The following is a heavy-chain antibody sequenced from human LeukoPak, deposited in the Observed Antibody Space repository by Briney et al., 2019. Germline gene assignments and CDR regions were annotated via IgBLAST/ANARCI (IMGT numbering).Heavy chain of an antibody. Sequence: GGSLRLSCVASGVTLSNYAMSWARQAPGKGLEWVSYIHKSDNTISYADSVKGRFTTSRDNTKNSLYLQMDSLRVDDTAVYFCARGHWDLGYWGQGTLVTVSS. J-gene: IGHJ4*02. CDR3: ARGHWDLGY. V-gene: IGHV3-11*01. CDR1: GVTLSNYA. D-gene: IGHD1-26*01. CDR2: IHKSDNTI.